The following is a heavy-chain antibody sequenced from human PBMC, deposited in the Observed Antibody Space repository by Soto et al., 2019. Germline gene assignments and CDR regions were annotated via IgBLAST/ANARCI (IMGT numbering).Heavy chain of an antibody. J-gene: IGHJ4*02. CDR2: INPNSGGT. CDR3: ARGSHYYDSGDFDY. CDR1: GYTFTGYY. D-gene: IGHD3-22*01. V-gene: IGHV1-2*02. Sequence: SVKVSCKASGYTFTGYYMHWVRQAPGQGLEWMGWINPNSGGTNYAQKFQGRVTMTRDTSISTAYMELSRLRSDDTAVYYCARGSHYYDSGDFDYWGQGTLVTVSS.